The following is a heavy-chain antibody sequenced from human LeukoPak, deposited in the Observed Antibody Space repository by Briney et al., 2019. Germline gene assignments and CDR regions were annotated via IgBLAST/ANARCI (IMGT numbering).Heavy chain of an antibody. V-gene: IGHV4-34*01. D-gene: IGHD5-18*01. CDR3: ARDPSRGYNYGYFDY. CDR1: GGSFRGYS. Sequence: PPETLSLTCAVDGGSFRGYSRTWIRQPPGKGLEWIGAINYSGSTNYNPSLKSRVTISLDTSNNQFSLKLRSVTAADTAVYYCARDPSRGYNYGYFDYWGQGTLGTVSS. CDR2: INYSGST. J-gene: IGHJ4*02.